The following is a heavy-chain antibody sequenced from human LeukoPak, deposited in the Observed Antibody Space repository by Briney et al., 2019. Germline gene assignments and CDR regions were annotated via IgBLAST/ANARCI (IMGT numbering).Heavy chain of an antibody. Sequence: GGSLRLSCAASGFTVSSNYMSWVRQAPGKGLEWVSVIYSGGSTYYADSVKGRFTISRDSAKNSLYLQMNSLRDEDTAVYYCATADWHRWGQGTTVTVSS. D-gene: IGHD3-9*01. J-gene: IGHJ6*02. CDR1: GFTVSSNY. V-gene: IGHV3-53*01. CDR2: IYSGGST. CDR3: ATADWHR.